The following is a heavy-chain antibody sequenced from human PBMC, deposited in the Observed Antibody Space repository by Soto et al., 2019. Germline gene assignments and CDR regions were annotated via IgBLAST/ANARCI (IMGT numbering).Heavy chain of an antibody. CDR3: ARGSSSSWSYFDY. CDR2: IYYSGST. CDR1: GGSISSGGYY. D-gene: IGHD6-13*01. J-gene: IGHJ4*02. Sequence: LSLTCTVSGGSISSGGYYWSWIRQHPGKGLEWIGYIYYSGSTYYNPSLKSRVTISVDTSKNQFSLKLSSVTAADTAVYYCARGSSSSWSYFDYWGQGTLVTVSS. V-gene: IGHV4-31*03.